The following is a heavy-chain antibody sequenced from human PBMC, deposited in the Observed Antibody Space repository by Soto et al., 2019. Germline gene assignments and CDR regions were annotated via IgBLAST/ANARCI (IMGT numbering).Heavy chain of an antibody. D-gene: IGHD3-9*01. Sequence: ASVKVSCKASGFTFTSYAITWVRQAPGQGLEWMGWISAYNGNTNYAQNLQGRVTMTTDTSTSTAYMELGSLTSDDTAVYYCARNSVRYFDWSSPKDYYYYGMDVWGQGTTVTVSS. CDR1: GFTFTSYA. V-gene: IGHV1-18*01. CDR3: ARNSVRYFDWSSPKDYYYYGMDV. J-gene: IGHJ6*02. CDR2: ISAYNGNT.